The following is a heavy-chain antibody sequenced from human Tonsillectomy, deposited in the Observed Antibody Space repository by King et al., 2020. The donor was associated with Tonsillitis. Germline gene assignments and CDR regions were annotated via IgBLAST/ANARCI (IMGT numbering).Heavy chain of an antibody. Sequence: VQLVESGAEVKKPGESLRISCTGSGYSFASYWINWVRQMPGKGLEWMGHIDPSDSYTNYSPSFQGHLTITADKAISTASLQWSSLKDSDTAMYFCARSHGYSIGWGDAFDIWGQGTMVTVSS. CDR1: GYSFASYW. CDR3: ARSHGYSIGWGDAFDI. J-gene: IGHJ3*02. CDR2: IDPSDSYT. D-gene: IGHD6-19*01. V-gene: IGHV5-10-1*03.